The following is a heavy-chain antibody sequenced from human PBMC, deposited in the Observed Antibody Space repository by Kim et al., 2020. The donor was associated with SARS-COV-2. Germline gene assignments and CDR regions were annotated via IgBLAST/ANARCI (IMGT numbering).Heavy chain of an antibody. CDR3: ARDVSSSSWFRYYYWYGMDV. J-gene: IGHJ6*02. V-gene: IGHV3-30*04. CDR2: ISYDGSNK. D-gene: IGHD6-13*01. Sequence: GRSLRLSCAASGFTFSSYAMHWVRQAPGKGLEWVAVISYDGSNKYYADSVKGRFTISRDNSKNTLYLQMNSLRAEDTAVYYCARDVSSSSWFRYYYWYGMDVWGQGTTVTVSS. CDR1: GFTFSSYA.